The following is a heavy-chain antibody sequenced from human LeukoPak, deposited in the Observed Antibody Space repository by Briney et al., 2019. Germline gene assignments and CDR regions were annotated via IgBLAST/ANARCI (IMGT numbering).Heavy chain of an antibody. V-gene: IGHV3-30-3*01. D-gene: IGHD5-18*01. Sequence: PGGSLRLSCAASGFTFSSYAMHWVRQAPGKGLEWVAVISYDGSNEYYADSVKGRFTISRDNSKNTLYLQMNSLRAEDTAVYYCARDGQEGRGYFYYYYYGMDVWGQGTTVTVSS. CDR3: ARDGQEGRGYFYYYYYGMDV. J-gene: IGHJ6*02. CDR1: GFTFSSYA. CDR2: ISYDGSNE.